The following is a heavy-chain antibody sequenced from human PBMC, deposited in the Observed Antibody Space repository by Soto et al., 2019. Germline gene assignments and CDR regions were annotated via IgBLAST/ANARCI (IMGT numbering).Heavy chain of an antibody. V-gene: IGHV3-53*04. CDR2: IYSGGST. J-gene: IGHJ6*03. CDR1: GFIVSSNY. CDR3: ARVPSTYSYYYMDV. Sequence: EVQLVESGGGLVQPGGSLRLSCAASGFIVSSNYMSWVRQAPGKGLEWVSVIYSGGSTYYADSVKGRFTIFRHNSKNTLYLQMKSLRAEDTAVYYCARVPSTYSYYYMDVWGKGTTVTVSS.